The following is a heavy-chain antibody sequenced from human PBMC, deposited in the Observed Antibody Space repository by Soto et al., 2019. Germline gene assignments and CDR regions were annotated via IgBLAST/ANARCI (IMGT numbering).Heavy chain of an antibody. D-gene: IGHD3-10*01. CDR1: GFTFNTYP. J-gene: IGHJ6*02. CDR3: AKGVLSFHYGMEV. CDR2: ISSTAGRTS. Sequence: EVQLLQSGGGVVPPGGSLRLACATSGFTFNTYPMTWVRHAPGKGREWVSSISSTAGRTSSYADSVKGRFAISRDFSDNTVYLQMNNLRVDDTAVYFCAKGVLSFHYGMEVWGQGTTVTVSS. V-gene: IGHV3-23*01.